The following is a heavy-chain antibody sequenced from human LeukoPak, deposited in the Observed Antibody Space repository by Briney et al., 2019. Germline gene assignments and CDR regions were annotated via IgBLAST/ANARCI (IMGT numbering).Heavy chain of an antibody. D-gene: IGHD6-19*01. CDR2: ISSSISYI. Sequence: GGSLRLSCAASGFTFSTYSTNWVRQAPGKGLEWVSSISSSISYIYYADSVKGRFTISRDNAKNSLYLQMNSLRAEDTAVYYCARGVVVADPFDYWGQGTLVTVSS. J-gene: IGHJ4*02. CDR3: ARGVVVADPFDY. CDR1: GFTFSTYS. V-gene: IGHV3-21*01.